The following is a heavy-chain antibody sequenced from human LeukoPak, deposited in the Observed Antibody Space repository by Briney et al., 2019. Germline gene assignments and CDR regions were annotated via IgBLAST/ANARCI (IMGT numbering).Heavy chain of an antibody. CDR3: ARWGGGYDILTGDYYYYYMDV. Sequence: GASVKVSCKASGYTFTSYYMHWVRQPPAQGLEWVGIINPSGSSTSNAHTFQGRVTMTRDMSTSTVYMELSSLRSEDRAVYDCARWGGGYDILTGDYYYYYMDVWGKGTTVTVSS. CDR2: INPSGSST. D-gene: IGHD3-9*01. J-gene: IGHJ6*03. V-gene: IGHV1-46*01. CDR1: GYTFTSYY.